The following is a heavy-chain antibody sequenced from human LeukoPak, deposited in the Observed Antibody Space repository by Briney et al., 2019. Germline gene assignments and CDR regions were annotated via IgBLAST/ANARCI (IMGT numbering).Heavy chain of an antibody. CDR1: GGTFSSYT. D-gene: IGHD3-22*01. J-gene: IGHJ4*02. CDR3: AIHYYDSSGYSDY. V-gene: IGHV1-69*02. Sequence: SVKVSCKASGGTFSSYTISWVRQAPGQGLEWMGRIIPILGIANYAQKFQGRVTITADKSTSTAYMELSSLRSEDTAVYYCAIHYYDSSGYSDYWGQGTLVTVCS. CDR2: IIPILGIA.